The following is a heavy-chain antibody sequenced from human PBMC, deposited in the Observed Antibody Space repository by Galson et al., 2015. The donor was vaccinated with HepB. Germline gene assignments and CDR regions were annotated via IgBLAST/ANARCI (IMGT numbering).Heavy chain of an antibody. Sequence: QSGAEVKKPGESLKISCNGSGYSFTSYWIGWVRQMPGKGLEWMGIIYPGDSDTRYSPSFQGQVTISADRSISTAYLQWSSLKASDTAMYYCTRHIRPDTSGYYYFDSWGQGTLVTVSS. D-gene: IGHD3-22*01. V-gene: IGHV5-51*01. J-gene: IGHJ4*02. CDR2: IYPGDSDT. CDR3: TRHIRPDTSGYYYFDS. CDR1: GYSFTSYW.